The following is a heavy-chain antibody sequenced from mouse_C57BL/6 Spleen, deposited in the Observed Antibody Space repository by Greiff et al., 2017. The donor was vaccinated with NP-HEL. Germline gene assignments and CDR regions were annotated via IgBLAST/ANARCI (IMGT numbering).Heavy chain of an antibody. CDR1: GYTFTSYW. D-gene: IGHD1-1*01. Sequence: QVQLKQPGAELVKPGASVKMSCKASGYTFTSYWITWVKQRPGQGLEWIGDIYPGSGSTNYNEKFKSKATLTVDTSSSTAYMQLSSLTSEDSAVYYCARGELGSSLDYWGQGTTLTVSS. V-gene: IGHV1-55*01. J-gene: IGHJ2*01. CDR2: IYPGSGST. CDR3: ARGELGSSLDY.